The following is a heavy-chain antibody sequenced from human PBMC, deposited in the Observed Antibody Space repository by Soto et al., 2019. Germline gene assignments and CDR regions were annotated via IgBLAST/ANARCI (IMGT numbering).Heavy chain of an antibody. V-gene: IGHV3-30*18. Sequence: GGSLRLSCAASGFTFSSYAMHWVRQAPGKGLEWVAMISYDGRNKYIGDSVKGRFTISRDNSKSTLYLEMSSLRPEDAAVYYCAKDPGVLTPKYYVDYWGQGTLVTVSS. CDR3: AKDPGVLTPKYYVDY. CDR2: ISYDGRNK. CDR1: GFTFSSYA. D-gene: IGHD1-20*01. J-gene: IGHJ4*02.